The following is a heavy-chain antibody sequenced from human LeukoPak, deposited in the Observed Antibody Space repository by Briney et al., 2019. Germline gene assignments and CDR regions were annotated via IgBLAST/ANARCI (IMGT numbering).Heavy chain of an antibody. V-gene: IGHV3-21*01. J-gene: IGHJ4*02. CDR2: ISSSSSYI. D-gene: IGHD6-19*01. Sequence: PGGSLRLSCAASGFTFSSYSMNWVRQAPGKGLEWVSSISSSSSYIYYADSVKGRFTISRDNAKNTLYLQMNSLRAEDTAVYYCARVAYSSGWYEGDYFDYWGQGTLVTVSS. CDR3: ARVAYSSGWYEGDYFDY. CDR1: GFTFSSYS.